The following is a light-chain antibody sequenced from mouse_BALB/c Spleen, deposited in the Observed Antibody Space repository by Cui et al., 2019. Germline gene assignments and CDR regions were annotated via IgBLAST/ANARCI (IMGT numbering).Light chain of an antibody. CDR1: QNINVW. CDR3: QQGQSYPRT. Sequence: DIQMNQSPSSLSASLGDTITITCHASQNINVWVSWYQQKPGNIPKLLIYKASKLHTGVPSRFSGSGSGTGFTLTISSLQPEDIATYYCQQGQSYPRTFGGGTKLEIK. J-gene: IGKJ1*01. V-gene: IGKV10-94*01. CDR2: KAS.